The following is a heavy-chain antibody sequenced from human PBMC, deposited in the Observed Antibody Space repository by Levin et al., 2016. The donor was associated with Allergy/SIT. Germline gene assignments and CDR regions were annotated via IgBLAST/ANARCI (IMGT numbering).Heavy chain of an antibody. V-gene: IGHV5-51*01. CDR3: ARLYSGSYGDHFDY. D-gene: IGHD1-26*01. CDR1: GYSFSNYW. J-gene: IGHJ4*02. CDR2: IYPGDSAT. Sequence: GESLKISCKDSGYSFSNYWIGWVRQMPGKGLEWMGIIYPGDSATRYSPSFQGQVTISADKSITTAYLQWSSLKASDTAMYYCARLYSGSYGDHFDYWGQGTLVTVSS.